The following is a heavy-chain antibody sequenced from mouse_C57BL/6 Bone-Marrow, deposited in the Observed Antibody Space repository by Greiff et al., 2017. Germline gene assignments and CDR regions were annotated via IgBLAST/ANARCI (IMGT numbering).Heavy chain of an antibody. V-gene: IGHV14-4*01. Sequence: EVQLQQSGAELVRPGASVKLSCTASGFNIKDDYIHWVQQRPEQGLEWIGWIDPEVGDTEYASKFQGKATITSDTSSNTAYLQLSSLTSEDTAVYYCSSFDGKYFDFWGQGTPLTVAS. CDR3: SSFDGKYFDF. J-gene: IGHJ2*01. CDR1: GFNIKDDY. CDR2: IDPEVGDT. D-gene: IGHD2-1*01.